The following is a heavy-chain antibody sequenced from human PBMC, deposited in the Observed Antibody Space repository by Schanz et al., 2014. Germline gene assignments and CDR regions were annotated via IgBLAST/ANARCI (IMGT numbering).Heavy chain of an antibody. CDR2: VSSYDTTV. J-gene: IGHJ4*02. Sequence: QVQLLESGGGLFKPGGSLRLSCAGSGFTFADYYMTWLRQAPGKGLEWISYVSSYDTTVSYADSVKGRFTISRDNAKNSVYLQMNSLRVEDTAVYYCARDKGGYYPFDYWGQGSLVTVSS. D-gene: IGHD3-22*01. CDR3: ARDKGGYYPFDY. CDR1: GFTFADYY. V-gene: IGHV3-11*01.